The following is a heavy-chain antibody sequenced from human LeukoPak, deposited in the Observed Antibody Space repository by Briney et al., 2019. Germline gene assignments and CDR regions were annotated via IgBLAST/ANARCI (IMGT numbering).Heavy chain of an antibody. V-gene: IGHV4-39*01. Sequence: PSETLSLTCTVSGGSISSSSYYWGWIRQPPGKGLEWIGSIYYSGSTYYNPSLKSRVTISVDTSKNQFSLELSSVTAADTAVYYCARQGRQLVPFDYWGQGTLVTVSS. CDR2: IYYSGST. J-gene: IGHJ4*02. D-gene: IGHD6-13*01. CDR3: ARQGRQLVPFDY. CDR1: GGSISSSSYY.